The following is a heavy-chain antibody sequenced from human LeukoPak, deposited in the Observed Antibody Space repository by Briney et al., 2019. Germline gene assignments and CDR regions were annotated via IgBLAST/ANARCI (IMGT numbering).Heavy chain of an antibody. V-gene: IGHV1-46*01. D-gene: IGHD2-21*02. CDR1: GYTFTSYY. J-gene: IGHJ4*02. CDR3: ARGPPYVVVTAIRFTFDY. CDR2: INPSGGST. Sequence: ASVKVSCKASGYTFTSYYMHWVRQAPGQGLEWMGIINPSGGSTSYAQKFQGRVTVTRDTSTSTVYMELSSLRSEDTAVYYCARGPPYVVVTAIRFTFDYWGQGTLVTVSS.